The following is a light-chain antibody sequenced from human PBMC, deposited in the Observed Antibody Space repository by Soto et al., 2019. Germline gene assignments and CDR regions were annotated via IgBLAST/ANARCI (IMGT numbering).Light chain of an antibody. V-gene: IGLV2-23*03. CDR2: EGG. J-gene: IGLJ1*01. CDR3: CSYAGSSTFDYV. Sequence: QSVLTQPASVSRSPGHSITISFTGTISYVWIYNLVSWYQQHPGKAPKLMIYEGGKRPSGVSNRLSGYKSGNTASLTISGLQPEDEADYYCCSYAGSSTFDYVFATGTKVPVL. CDR1: ISYVWIYNL.